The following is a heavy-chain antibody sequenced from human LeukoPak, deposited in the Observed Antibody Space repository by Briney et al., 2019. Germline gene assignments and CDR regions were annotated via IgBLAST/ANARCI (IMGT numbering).Heavy chain of an antibody. Sequence: GGSLRLSCAASGFTFSSYAMSWVRQAPGKGLEWVSAISGSGGSTYYADSVKGRFTISRDNSKNTLYLQMNSLRAEDTAVYYCARDVRFRNNIDYWGQGTLVTVSS. J-gene: IGHJ4*02. CDR2: ISGSGGST. CDR3: ARDVRFRNNIDY. V-gene: IGHV3-23*01. CDR1: GFTFSSYA. D-gene: IGHD1/OR15-1a*01.